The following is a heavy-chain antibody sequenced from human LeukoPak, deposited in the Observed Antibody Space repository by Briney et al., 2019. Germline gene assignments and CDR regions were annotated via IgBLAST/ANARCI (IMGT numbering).Heavy chain of an antibody. J-gene: IGHJ4*02. CDR3: ARGGSPDY. V-gene: IGHV1-2*02. CDR2: INPNSGGT. Sequence: ASVTVSFKDSGYTFTGYYLHWVRQAPGQGLEWMGWINPNSGGTNFAQKAQGRVTMTRDTSISTAYMELSRLRSDDTAVYYCARGGSPDYWGQGTLVTVSS. CDR1: GYTFTGYY. D-gene: IGHD2-15*01.